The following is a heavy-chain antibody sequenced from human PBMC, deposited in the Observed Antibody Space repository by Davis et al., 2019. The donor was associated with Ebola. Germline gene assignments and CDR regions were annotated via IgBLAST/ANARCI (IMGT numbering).Heavy chain of an antibody. CDR3: ERDVAL. CDR2: IHESGRT. Sequence: PGGSLRLSCTVSGGSISSHYWSWIRQPPGKGLEWIGYIHESGRTNPNPSLKSRVTISGETSRNQFSLKLSPVTAADTAVYYCERDVALWGQGKLVTVSS. J-gene: IGHJ4*02. CDR1: GGSISSHY. V-gene: IGHV4-59*11.